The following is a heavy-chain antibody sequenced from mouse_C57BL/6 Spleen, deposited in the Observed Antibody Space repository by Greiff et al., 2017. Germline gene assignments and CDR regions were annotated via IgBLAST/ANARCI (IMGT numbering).Heavy chain of an antibody. J-gene: IGHJ2*01. Sequence: VQLQQSGPELVKPGASVKISCKASGYAFSSSWMNWVKQRPGKGLEWIGRIYPGDGDTNYNGKFKGKATLTADKSSSTASMQHSSLTSEDSAVYCWARSGLANSFDDRGQGTTLTVST. V-gene: IGHV1-82*01. D-gene: IGHD1-1*01. CDR2: IYPGDGDT. CDR1: GYAFSSSW. CDR3: ARSGLANSFDD.